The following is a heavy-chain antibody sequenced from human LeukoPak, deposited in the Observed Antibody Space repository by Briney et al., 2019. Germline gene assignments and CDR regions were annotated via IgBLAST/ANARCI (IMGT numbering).Heavy chain of an antibody. CDR1: GGTFSIYA. V-gene: IGHV1-69*13. CDR3: ARGSALLALSFDY. CDR2: IIPIFGTA. D-gene: IGHD2-15*01. J-gene: IGHJ4*02. Sequence: SVTVSCKASGGTFSIYAISWVRQAPGQGLEWMGGIIPIFGTANYAQKFQGRVTITADESTSTAYMELSSLRSEDTAVYYCARGSALLALSFDYWGQGTLVTVSS.